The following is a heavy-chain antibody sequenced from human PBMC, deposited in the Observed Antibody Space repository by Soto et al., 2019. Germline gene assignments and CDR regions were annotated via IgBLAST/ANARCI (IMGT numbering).Heavy chain of an antibody. CDR3: ARGHLSSLGFAFDY. V-gene: IGHV4-39*07. CDR2: INHSGST. CDR1: GGSISSSSYY. J-gene: IGHJ4*02. Sequence: PSETLSLTCTVSGGSISSSSYYWGWIRQPPGKGLEWIGEINHSGSTNYNPSLKSRVTISVDTSKNQFSLKLSSVTAADTAVYYCARGHLSSLGFAFDYWGQGTLVTVSS. D-gene: IGHD3-16*01.